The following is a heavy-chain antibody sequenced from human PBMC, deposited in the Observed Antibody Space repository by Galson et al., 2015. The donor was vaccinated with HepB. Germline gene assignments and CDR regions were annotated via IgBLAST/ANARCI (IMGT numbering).Heavy chain of an antibody. CDR3: ARSRGYSYGIDY. J-gene: IGHJ4*02. CDR1: GGSISSGGYY. CDR2: IYYSGST. D-gene: IGHD5-18*01. V-gene: IGHV4-31*03. Sequence: TLSLTCTVSGGSISSGGYYWSWIRQHPVKGLEWIGYIYYSGSTYYNPSLKSRVTISVDTSKNQFSLKLSSVTAADTAVYYCARSRGYSYGIDYWGQGTLVTVSS.